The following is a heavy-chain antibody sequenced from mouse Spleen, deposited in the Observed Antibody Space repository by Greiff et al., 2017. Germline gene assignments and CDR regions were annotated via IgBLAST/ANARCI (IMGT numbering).Heavy chain of an antibody. D-gene: IGHD1-1*01. CDR1: GYTFTDYY. CDR2: IYPGSGNT. J-gene: IGHJ2*01. Sequence: VQLQQSGAELVRPGASVKLSCKASGYTFTDYYINWVKQRPGQGLEWIARIYPGSGNTYYNEKFKGKATLTAEKSSSTAYMQLSSLTSEDSAVYFCARSEFYYYGSSYDYFDYWGQGTTLTVSS. CDR3: ARSEFYYYGSSYDYFDY. V-gene: IGHV1-76*01.